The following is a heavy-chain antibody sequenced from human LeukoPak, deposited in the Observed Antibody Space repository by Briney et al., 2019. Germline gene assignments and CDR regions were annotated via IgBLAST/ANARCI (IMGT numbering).Heavy chain of an antibody. J-gene: IGHJ4*02. CDR1: GGSFSGYY. CDR2: INHSGST. CDR3: ARGDYSNVDY. Sequence: PSETLSLTCAVYGGSFSGYYWSWIRQPPGKGLEWIGEINHSGSTNYNPSLKSRVTISVDTSKNQFSLKLTSVTAADTAVYYCARGDYSNVDYWGQGTLVTVSS. D-gene: IGHD4-11*01. V-gene: IGHV4-34*01.